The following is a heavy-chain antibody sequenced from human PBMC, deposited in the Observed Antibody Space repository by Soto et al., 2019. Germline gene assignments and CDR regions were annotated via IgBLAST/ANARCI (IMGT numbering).Heavy chain of an antibody. CDR1: AGSISSDY. Sequence: PSETLSLTCTVSAGSISSDYWSWIRQPPGKGLEWIGYIYYSGSTNYNPSLKSRVTISVDTSKNQFSLKLSSVTAADTAVYYCAREQGYYMDVWGKGTTVTVSS. CDR2: IYYSGST. J-gene: IGHJ6*03. V-gene: IGHV4-59*01. CDR3: AREQGYYMDV.